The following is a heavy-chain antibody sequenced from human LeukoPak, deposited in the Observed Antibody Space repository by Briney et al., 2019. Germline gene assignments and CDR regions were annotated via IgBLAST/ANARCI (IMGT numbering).Heavy chain of an antibody. Sequence: GGSLRLSCAASGFTFSSYGMHWVRQAPGKGLEWVAVISYDGSNKYYADSVKGRFTISRDNSKNTLYLQMNSLRAEDTAVYYCAKDRGDGYNGERDAFDIWGQGTMVTVSS. V-gene: IGHV3-30*18. J-gene: IGHJ3*02. CDR3: AKDRGDGYNGERDAFDI. CDR1: GFTFSSYG. CDR2: ISYDGSNK. D-gene: IGHD5-24*01.